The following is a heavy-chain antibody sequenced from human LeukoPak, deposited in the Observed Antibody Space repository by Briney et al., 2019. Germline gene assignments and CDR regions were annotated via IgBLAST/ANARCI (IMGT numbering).Heavy chain of an antibody. Sequence: GGSLRLSCAASGFTFSRYGMSWVRQAPGKGLEWVPGISDSGGSTYYTDSVKGRFTISRDNSKNTLYLQMNSLRAEDTAVYYCGKDQSSQWLVAPADYWGQGTLVTVSS. D-gene: IGHD6-19*01. V-gene: IGHV3-23*01. CDR1: GFTFSRYG. CDR2: ISDSGGST. J-gene: IGHJ4*02. CDR3: GKDQSSQWLVAPADY.